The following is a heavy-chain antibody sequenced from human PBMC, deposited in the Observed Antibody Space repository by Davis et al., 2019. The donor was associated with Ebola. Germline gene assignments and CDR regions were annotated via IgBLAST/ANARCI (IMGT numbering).Heavy chain of an antibody. J-gene: IGHJ6*04. Sequence: GGSLRLSCSVSGFMFSSYAMHWVRQAPGKGLQYVSGITNNGGSTYYADSVKGRFIISRDNSKNTLYLQMSSLRIEDTAVYYCAKSGLSFGVVKYHYGMDVWGKGTTVTVSS. CDR2: ITNNGGST. V-gene: IGHV3-64D*06. CDR1: GFMFSSYA. D-gene: IGHD3-3*01. CDR3: AKSGLSFGVVKYHYGMDV.